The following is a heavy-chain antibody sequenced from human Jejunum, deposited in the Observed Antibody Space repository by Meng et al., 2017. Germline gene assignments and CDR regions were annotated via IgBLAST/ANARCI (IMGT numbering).Heavy chain of an antibody. J-gene: IGHJ5*02. CDR3: ARESGITAAGRDYNWFDP. Sequence: SETLSLTCTLSGGSISSSSYYWGWIRQPPGKGLEWIGSIYYGGSTYYNPSLKSRVTISVDTSKNQFSLKLSSVTAADTALYYCARESGITAAGRDYNWFDPWGQGTLVTVSS. D-gene: IGHD6-13*01. CDR1: GGSISSSSYY. CDR2: IYYGGST. V-gene: IGHV4-39*07.